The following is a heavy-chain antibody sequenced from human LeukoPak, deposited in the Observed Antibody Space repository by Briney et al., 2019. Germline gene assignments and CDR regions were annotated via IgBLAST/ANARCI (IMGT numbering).Heavy chain of an antibody. V-gene: IGHV3-11*01. CDR2: ISSSGSTI. CDR3: ARSPYNSAWDYYFDY. Sequence: GGSLRLSCAASGFTFSDYYMSWIRQAPGKGLEWVSYISSSGSTIYYADSVKGRFTISRDNAKNSLYLQMNSLRAEDTAVYYCARSPYNSAWDYYFDYWGQGALVTVSS. D-gene: IGHD6-19*01. CDR1: GFTFSDYY. J-gene: IGHJ4*02.